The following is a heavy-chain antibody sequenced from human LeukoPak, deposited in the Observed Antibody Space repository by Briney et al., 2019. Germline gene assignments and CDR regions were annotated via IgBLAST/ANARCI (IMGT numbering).Heavy chain of an antibody. CDR2: IYYSGGT. Sequence: SETLSLTCTVSGGSISSYYWSWIRQPPGKGLEWIGYIYYSGGTNYNPSLKSRVTISVDTSKNQFSLKLSSVTAADTAVYYCARDQSSYYGSGSPRDYYYGMDVWGKGTTVTVSS. V-gene: IGHV4-59*01. J-gene: IGHJ6*04. CDR3: ARDQSSYYGSGSPRDYYYGMDV. D-gene: IGHD3-10*01. CDR1: GGSISSYY.